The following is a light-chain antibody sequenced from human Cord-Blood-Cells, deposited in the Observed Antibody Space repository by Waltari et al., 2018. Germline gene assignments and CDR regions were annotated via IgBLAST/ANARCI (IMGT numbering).Light chain of an antibody. CDR3: SSYAISSTRYV. Sequence: QSALTQPASVSGSPGQSITISCTGTSSDVGGYNYVSWYQQHPGKAPKLMIYAVSNRPSGVANRFSCLQPGYTASLTISWLQVWDEADYYCSSYAISSTRYVLVTGTKVTVL. J-gene: IGLJ1*01. V-gene: IGLV2-14*01. CDR1: SSDVGGYNY. CDR2: AVS.